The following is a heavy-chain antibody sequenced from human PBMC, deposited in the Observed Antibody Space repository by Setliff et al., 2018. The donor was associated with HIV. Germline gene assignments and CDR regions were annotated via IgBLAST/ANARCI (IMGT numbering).Heavy chain of an antibody. J-gene: IGHJ5*02. V-gene: IGHV1-3*01. D-gene: IGHD5-12*01. CDR2: INAGNGDT. CDR3: ARAHFLVAMTRNWFDP. CDR1: GYTFTSYA. Sequence: ASVKVSCKASGYTFTSYAMHWVRQAPGQRLEWMGWINAGNGDTKYSQKFQGRVTATTDTSASTAYMELSSLRSEDTAVYYCARAHFLVAMTRNWFDPWGQGTLVTVSS.